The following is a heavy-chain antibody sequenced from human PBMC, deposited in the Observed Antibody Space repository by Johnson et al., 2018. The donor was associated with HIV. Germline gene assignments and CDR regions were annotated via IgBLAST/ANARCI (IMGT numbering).Heavy chain of an antibody. CDR3: ARERWSEGLELRGALDI. Sequence: QVQLVESGGGVVQPGRSLRLSCAASGFTFSSYAMHWVRQAPGKGLEWVAVISYDGSNKYYADSVKGRFTISRDNSKNTLYLQMNSLRAEDTAVYYCARERWSEGLELRGALDIWGHGTMCTVSS. J-gene: IGHJ3*02. CDR1: GFTFSSYA. D-gene: IGHD1-26*01. CDR2: ISYDGSNK. V-gene: IGHV3-30-3*01.